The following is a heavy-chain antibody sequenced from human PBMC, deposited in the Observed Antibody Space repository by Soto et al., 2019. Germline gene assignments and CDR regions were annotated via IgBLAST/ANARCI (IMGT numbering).Heavy chain of an antibody. CDR3: ARESEDPTSNFDY. J-gene: IGHJ4*02. V-gene: IGHV3-21*01. CDR2: ISSTTNYI. CDR1: GFTFTSYS. Sequence: GGSLRLSCAASGFTFTSYSMNWVRQAPGKGLEWVSSISSTTNYIYYADSMKGRFTVSRDNAKNSVYLEMNSLSAEDSAVYYCARESEDPTSNFDYWGQGTLVTVSS.